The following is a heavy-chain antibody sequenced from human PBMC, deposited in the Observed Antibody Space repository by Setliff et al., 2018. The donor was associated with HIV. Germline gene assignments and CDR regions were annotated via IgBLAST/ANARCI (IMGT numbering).Heavy chain of an antibody. J-gene: IGHJ4*02. V-gene: IGHV3-49*02. Sequence: WVRQAPGKGLEWVSLIRRNIDGGTIEYAASVKGRFTISKDDSKNVAYLQMNSLNSEDTGVYCCTRWTAASHFDYWGQGTVVTVSS. CDR3: TRWTAASHFDY. D-gene: IGHD2-21*02. CDR2: IRRNIDGGTI.